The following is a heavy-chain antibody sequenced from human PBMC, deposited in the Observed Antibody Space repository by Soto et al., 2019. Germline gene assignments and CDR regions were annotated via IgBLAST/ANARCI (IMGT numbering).Heavy chain of an antibody. D-gene: IGHD3-22*01. CDR2: INAGNGNT. CDR1: GYTFTSYA. Sequence: ASVKVSCKASGYTFTSYAMHWVRQAPGQRLEWMGWINAGNGNTKYSQKFQGRVTITRDTSASTAYMELSSLRSEDTAVYYCARDRDYYDSSGYYSDLDYWGQGTLVTVSS. J-gene: IGHJ4*02. CDR3: ARDRDYYDSSGYYSDLDY. V-gene: IGHV1-3*01.